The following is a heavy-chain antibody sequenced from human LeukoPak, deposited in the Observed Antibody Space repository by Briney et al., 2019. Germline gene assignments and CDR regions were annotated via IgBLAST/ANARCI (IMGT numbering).Heavy chain of an antibody. V-gene: IGHV3-23*01. CDR2: ISGSGDTT. CDR1: GFSFNNHA. CDR3: AKGSRAQGYYFDY. J-gene: IGHJ4*02. D-gene: IGHD3-10*01. Sequence: GGSLRLSCAASGFSFNNHAMSWVRQAPGKGLEWVSTISGSGDTTSYADSVKGRFTISRDNSKNTLYLQMNSLRAEDTAIYYCAKGSRAQGYYFDYWGQGTLVTVSS.